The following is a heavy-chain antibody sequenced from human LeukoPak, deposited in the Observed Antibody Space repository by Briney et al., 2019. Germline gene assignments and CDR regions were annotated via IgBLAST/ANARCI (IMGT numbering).Heavy chain of an antibody. CDR2: INPNSGGT. D-gene: IGHD6-6*01. CDR1: GYTFTGYY. V-gene: IGHV1-2*02. CDR3: ARGRDGIAARTHYYYYMDV. J-gene: IGHJ6*03. Sequence: ASVKVSCKASGYTFTGYYMHWVRQAPGQGLEWMGWINPNSGGTNYAQKFQGRVTMTRDTSISTAYMELSRLRSDDTAVYYCARGRDGIAARTHYYYYMDVWGKGTTVTVSS.